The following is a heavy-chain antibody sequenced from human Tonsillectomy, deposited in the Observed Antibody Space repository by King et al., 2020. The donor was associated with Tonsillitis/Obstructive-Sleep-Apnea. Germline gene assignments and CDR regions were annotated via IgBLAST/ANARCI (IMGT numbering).Heavy chain of an antibody. CDR1: GFTVSSNY. J-gene: IGHJ4*02. CDR2: IYSGGST. D-gene: IGHD2-2*01. CDR3: AREYCSSTSCYLDY. V-gene: IGHV3-53*01. Sequence: VQLVESGGGLIQPGGSLRLSCAASGFTVSSNYMSWVRQAPGKGLDWVSVIYSGGSTYYADSVKGRFTISRDNSKNTLYLQMNSLRAEDTAVYYCAREYCSSTSCYLDYWDLGTLVTVSS.